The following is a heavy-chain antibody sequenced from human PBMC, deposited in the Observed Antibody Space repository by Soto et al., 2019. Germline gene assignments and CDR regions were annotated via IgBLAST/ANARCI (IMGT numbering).Heavy chain of an antibody. Sequence: KPWETLSLTCTVSGGSISSYYWSWIRQPAGKGLEWIGRIYTSGGTNYNPSLKSRVTMSVGTSKNQFSLKLSSVTAADTAVYYCARGGGSGYYIDNGFDPCGQGTLLTVSS. J-gene: IGHJ5*02. V-gene: IGHV4-4*07. CDR3: ARGGGSGYYIDNGFDP. D-gene: IGHD3-22*01. CDR1: GGSISSYY. CDR2: IYTSGGT.